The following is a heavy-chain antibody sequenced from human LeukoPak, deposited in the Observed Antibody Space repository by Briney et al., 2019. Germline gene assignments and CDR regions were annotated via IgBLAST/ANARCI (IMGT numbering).Heavy chain of an antibody. CDR2: IYYSGRT. CDR1: GGSISSGPYY. CDR3: ARRVGGLLPDRFDY. Sequence: PSETLSLTCTVSGGSISSGPYYWVWIRQPPGKGLEWIGTIYYSGRTYYNPSLKSRVTISVDTSKSQFSLNLNSVTAADTAVYYCARRVGGLLPDRFDYWGQGTLVTVSS. D-gene: IGHD1-26*01. V-gene: IGHV4-39*01. J-gene: IGHJ4*02.